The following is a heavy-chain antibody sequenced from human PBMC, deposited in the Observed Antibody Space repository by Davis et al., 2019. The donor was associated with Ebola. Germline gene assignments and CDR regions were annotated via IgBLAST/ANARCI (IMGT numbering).Heavy chain of an antibody. D-gene: IGHD3-22*01. CDR1: GFIFNDYA. J-gene: IGHJ4*02. Sequence: GGSLRLSCAAPGFIFNDYAMSWVRQAPGKGLEWVSSISGSGGTTYYADSVEGRFTISRDNSRHTVFLQMNSLRAEDTALYYCVKGGGYFDTSGYPFDYWGQGTLVTVSS. CDR2: ISGSGGTT. V-gene: IGHV3-23*01. CDR3: VKGGGYFDTSGYPFDY.